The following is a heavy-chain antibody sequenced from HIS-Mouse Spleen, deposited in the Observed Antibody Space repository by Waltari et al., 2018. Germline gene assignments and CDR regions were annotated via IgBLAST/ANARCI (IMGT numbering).Heavy chain of an antibody. V-gene: IGHV1-46*03. D-gene: IGHD3-16*01. CDR2: INPGGGIT. Sequence: QVQLVQSGAEVKKPGASVKVSCKASGYTFTSYYMHWVRQAPGQGLEWMGIINPGGGITSYGQKFQGRVTMTRDTSTSTVYMELSRLRSEDTAVYYCAREPRKLRHISRDAFDIWGQGTMVTVSS. CDR3: AREPRKLRHISRDAFDI. CDR1: GYTFTSYY. J-gene: IGHJ3*02.